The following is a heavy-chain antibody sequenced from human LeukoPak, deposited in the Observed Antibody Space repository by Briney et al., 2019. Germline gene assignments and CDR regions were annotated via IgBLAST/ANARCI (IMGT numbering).Heavy chain of an antibody. Sequence: PSETLSLTCAVYGGSFSGYYWSWIRQPPGKGLEWIGYIYYSGSTNYNPSLKSRVTISVDTSKNQFSLKLSSVTAADTAVYYCARVHYGDYLYYFDYWGQGTLVTVSS. CDR3: ARVHYGDYLYYFDY. J-gene: IGHJ4*02. D-gene: IGHD4-17*01. CDR2: IYYSGST. CDR1: GGSFSGYY. V-gene: IGHV4-59*01.